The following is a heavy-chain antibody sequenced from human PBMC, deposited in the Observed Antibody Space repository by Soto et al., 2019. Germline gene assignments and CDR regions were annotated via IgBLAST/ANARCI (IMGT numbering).Heavy chain of an antibody. CDR3: AHSTYSSSWYGDAFDI. J-gene: IGHJ3*02. D-gene: IGHD6-13*01. V-gene: IGHV2-5*02. Sequence: QITLKESGPTLVKPTQTLTLTCTFSGFSLSTRRVGVGWIRQPPGKALEWLALIYWDDDKRYSPSLKSRLTITKDTSKNRVVLTMTNMGPVDTAIYYCAHSTYSSSWYGDAFDIWGQGTMVSVSS. CDR2: IYWDDDK. CDR1: GFSLSTRRVG.